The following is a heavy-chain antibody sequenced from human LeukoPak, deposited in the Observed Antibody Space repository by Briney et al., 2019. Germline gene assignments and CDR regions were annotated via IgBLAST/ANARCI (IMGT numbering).Heavy chain of an antibody. D-gene: IGHD3-10*01. CDR1: GFTFDDYA. CDR3: AKDSRGYYGSGHFDY. Sequence: QSGGSLRLSCAASGFTFDDYAMHWVRQAPGKGLEWVSGISWNSGSIGYADSVKGRFTISRDNAKNSLYLQMNSLRAEDMALYYCAKDSRGYYGSGHFDYWGQGTLVTVSS. CDR2: ISWNSGSI. V-gene: IGHV3-9*03. J-gene: IGHJ4*02.